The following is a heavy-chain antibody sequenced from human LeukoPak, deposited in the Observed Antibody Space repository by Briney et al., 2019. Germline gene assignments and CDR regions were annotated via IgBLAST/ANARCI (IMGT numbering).Heavy chain of an antibody. Sequence: SETLSLTCTVSGGSISSYYWSWIRQPPGKGLEWIGYIYYSGSTNYNPSLKSRVTISVDTSKNQFSLKLSSVTAADTAVYYCARLPDSSGYPFFKGEPWGQGTLVTVSS. CDR1: GGSISSYY. CDR2: IYYSGST. J-gene: IGHJ5*02. D-gene: IGHD3-22*01. CDR3: ARLPDSSGYPFFKGEP. V-gene: IGHV4-59*08.